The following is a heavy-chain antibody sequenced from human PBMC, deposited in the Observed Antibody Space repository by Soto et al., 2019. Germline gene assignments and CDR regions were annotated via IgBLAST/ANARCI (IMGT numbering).Heavy chain of an antibody. CDR2: IKSKTDGGTT. CDR1: GFTCSNAW. CDR3: TTDEDLYYDFWSGEALHFDY. V-gene: IGHV3-15*07. J-gene: IGHJ4*02. Sequence: PVGSLRLSCAASGFTCSNAWMNWVRKAPGKGLEWVGRIKSKTDGGTTDYAAPVKGRFTISRDDSKNTLYLQMNSLKTEDTAVYYCTTDEDLYYDFWSGEALHFDYWGQGTLVTVSS. D-gene: IGHD3-3*01.